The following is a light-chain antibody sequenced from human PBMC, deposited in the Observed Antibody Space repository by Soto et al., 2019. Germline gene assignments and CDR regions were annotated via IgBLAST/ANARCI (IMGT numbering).Light chain of an antibody. CDR1: QSLVYSDGNTY. CDR3: MQGTHWPPAT. V-gene: IGKV2-30*01. J-gene: IGKJ1*01. Sequence: DVVMTQSPLSLPVTLGQPASISCRSSQSLVYSDGNTYLNWFQQRPGQSPRRLIYKVSNRDSGVPDRFSGSGSGTDFTLKISRVEAEDVGVYSCMQGTHWPPATFGQGTKVEIK. CDR2: KVS.